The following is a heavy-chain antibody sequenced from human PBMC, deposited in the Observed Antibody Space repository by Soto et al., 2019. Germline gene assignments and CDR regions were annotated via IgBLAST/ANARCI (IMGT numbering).Heavy chain of an antibody. CDR3: AGGGVRGVITRTRDYYGMDV. CDR2: LYPGDSDT. CDR1: GYSFTSYW. V-gene: IGHV5-51*01. J-gene: IGHJ6*02. D-gene: IGHD3-10*01. Sequence: EVQLVQSGAEVKKPGESLKISCKGSGYSFTSYWIGWVRQMPGKGLEWMGILYPGDSDTRYSPSFQGQVTIPADKSISPAYLQWSSLKASDTAMYYCAGGGVRGVITRTRDYYGMDVWGQGTTVTGSS.